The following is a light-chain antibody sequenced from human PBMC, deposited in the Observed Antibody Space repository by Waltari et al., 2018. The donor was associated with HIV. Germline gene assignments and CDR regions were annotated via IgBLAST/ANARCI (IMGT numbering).Light chain of an antibody. V-gene: IGLV2-23*01. Sequence: QSALTQPASVSGSLGQSITISCTGASTNVGSYSLVSWYQNRPGQAPTLIISDDSKRPLGISSRFSGSKSGNTASLTISGLQSEDEADYYCCSYGGDDTLVFGGGTKVTAL. CDR2: DDS. CDR3: CSYGGDDTLV. J-gene: IGLJ3*02. CDR1: STNVGSYSL.